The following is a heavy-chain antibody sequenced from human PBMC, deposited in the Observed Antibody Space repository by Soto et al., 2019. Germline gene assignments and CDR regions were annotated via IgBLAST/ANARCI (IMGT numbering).Heavy chain of an antibody. J-gene: IGHJ1*01. CDR2: IYYSGST. V-gene: IGHV4-31*03. CDR1: GGSISSGGYY. Sequence: SETLSLTCTVSGGSISSGGYYWNWIRQHPGKGLEWIGYIYYSGSTYYNPSLKSRLTISVDTSKNQFSLKLSSVTAADTAVYYCASWVSCSGGSCYTVPGAEYFQQWGQGTLVTVSS. CDR3: ASWVSCSGGSCYTVPGAEYFQQ. D-gene: IGHD2-15*01.